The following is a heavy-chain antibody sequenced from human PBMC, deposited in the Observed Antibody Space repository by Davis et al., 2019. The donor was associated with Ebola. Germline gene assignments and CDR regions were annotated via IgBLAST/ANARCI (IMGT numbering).Heavy chain of an antibody. Sequence: ASVKVSCKASGYTFTSYGITWVRQAPGQGLEWMGWINPHNGNTNYAQNVQGRVTMTTDTSTSTAYMEVGSLRSDDTAVYYCARGEQWLTFDYWGQGTLVTVSS. D-gene: IGHD6-19*01. J-gene: IGHJ4*02. V-gene: IGHV1-18*04. CDR3: ARGEQWLTFDY. CDR2: INPHNGNT. CDR1: GYTFTSYG.